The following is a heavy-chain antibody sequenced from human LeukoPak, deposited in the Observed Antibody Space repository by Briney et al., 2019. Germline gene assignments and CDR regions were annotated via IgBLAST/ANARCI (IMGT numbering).Heavy chain of an antibody. CDR2: INPNSGGT. Sequence: ASVKDSCKASGYTFTGYYMHWVRPARGQGLEWMGCINPNSGGTNYAQKFQGRVNMTRDTSISTAYMELSRLRSDDTAVYYCARVALNGDYYGMDVWGQGTTVTVSS. J-gene: IGHJ6*02. CDR3: ARVALNGDYYGMDV. D-gene: IGHD3-16*01. V-gene: IGHV1-2*02. CDR1: GYTFTGYY.